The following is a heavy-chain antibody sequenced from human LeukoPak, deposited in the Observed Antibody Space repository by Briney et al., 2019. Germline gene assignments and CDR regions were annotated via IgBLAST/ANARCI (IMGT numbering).Heavy chain of an antibody. CDR3: ARVGRFLEWLPSDY. CDR1: GFTFSSYA. D-gene: IGHD3-3*01. CDR2: ISGSGGST. V-gene: IGHV3-23*01. J-gene: IGHJ4*02. Sequence: GGSLRLSCAASGFTFSSYAMSWVRQAPGKGLEWVSAISGSGGSTYYADSVKGRFTISRDNAKNSLYLQMNSLRDEDTAVYYCARVGRFLEWLPSDYWGQGTLVTVSS.